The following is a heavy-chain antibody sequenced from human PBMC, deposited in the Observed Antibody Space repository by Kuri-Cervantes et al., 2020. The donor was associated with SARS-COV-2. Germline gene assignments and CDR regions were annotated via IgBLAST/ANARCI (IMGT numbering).Heavy chain of an antibody. D-gene: IGHD4-17*01. V-gene: IGHV1-3*01. Sequence: ASVKVSCKASGGTFSSYAISWVRQAPGQRLEWMGWINAGNGNTKYSQKFQGRVTITRDTSASTAYMELSSLRSEDTAVYYCARGKFYGDYDNTLGYWGQGTLVTVSS. CDR1: GGTFSSYA. CDR3: ARGKFYGDYDNTLGY. CDR2: INAGNGNT. J-gene: IGHJ4*02.